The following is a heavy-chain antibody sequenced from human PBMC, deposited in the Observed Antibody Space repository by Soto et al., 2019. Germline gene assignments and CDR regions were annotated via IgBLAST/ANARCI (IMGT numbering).Heavy chain of an antibody. J-gene: IGHJ4*02. D-gene: IGHD3-10*01. V-gene: IGHV3-53*01. CDR3: ARVTRGVRQYYFDY. Sequence: VFVSLWCAAAEGTVISNGMSWIRKDPGKGLEWVSVIYSGGSTYYADSVKGRFTISRDNSKNTLYLQMNSLRAEDTAVYYCARVTRGVRQYYFDYWGQGTPVPVSS. CDR2: IYSGGST. CDR1: EGTVISNG.